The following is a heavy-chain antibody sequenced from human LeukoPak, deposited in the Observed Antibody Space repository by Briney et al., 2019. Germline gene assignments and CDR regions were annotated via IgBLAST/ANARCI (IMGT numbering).Heavy chain of an antibody. J-gene: IGHJ4*02. CDR2: INHSGST. V-gene: IGHV4-34*01. CDR1: GGSFSGYY. Sequence: SETLSLTCAVYGGSFSGYYWSWIRQPPGKGLEWIGEINHSGSTNYNPSLKSRVTISVDTSKNQFSLKLSSVTAADTAVYYCARSAHYYDSSGYYFNYWGQGTLVTVSS. D-gene: IGHD3-22*01. CDR3: ARSAHYYDSSGYYFNY.